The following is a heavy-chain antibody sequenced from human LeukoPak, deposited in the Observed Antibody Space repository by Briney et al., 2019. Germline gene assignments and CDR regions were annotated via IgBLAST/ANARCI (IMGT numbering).Heavy chain of an antibody. CDR1: GFFSGSW. J-gene: IGHJ4*02. Sequence: GGSLRLSCTASGFFSGSWMSWVRRAPGKGLEWGASINQDGSRKYYVDSVKGRFTISRDNANNSLSLQMNSLRAEDTAVYYCARQYSGYDPFDYWGQGTLVTVSS. V-gene: IGHV3-7*01. CDR2: INQDGSRK. CDR3: ARQYSGYDPFDY. D-gene: IGHD5-12*01.